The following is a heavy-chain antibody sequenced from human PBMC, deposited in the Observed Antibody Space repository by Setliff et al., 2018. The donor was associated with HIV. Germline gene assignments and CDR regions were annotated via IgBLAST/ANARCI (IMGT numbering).Heavy chain of an antibody. Sequence: SETLSLTCSVSGGPITSNTYFWDWIRQAPGKGLEWIGSIYHSGNTYYNPSLKSRVSISVDTSKNQFSLKLSSVTAADTAVYYCARSRGDIVMMVAAHWYFDLWGRGTLVTVSS. D-gene: IGHD2-15*01. CDR2: IYHSGNT. V-gene: IGHV4-39*07. CDR1: GGPITSNTYF. CDR3: ARSRGDIVMMVAAHWYFDL. J-gene: IGHJ2*01.